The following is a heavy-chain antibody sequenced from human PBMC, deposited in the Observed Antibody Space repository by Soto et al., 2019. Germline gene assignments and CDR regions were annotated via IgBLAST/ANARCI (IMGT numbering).Heavy chain of an antibody. Sequence: GGSLRHSCAASGFTFRSYAMRWVRQDPGKGLEWVSVISFDGSNKYYADSVKGRFTISRDNSKNTLYLQMNSLRAEDTAVYYCARESEALDYWGQGTLVTISS. V-gene: IGHV3-30-3*01. CDR2: ISFDGSNK. CDR3: ARESEALDY. J-gene: IGHJ4*02. CDR1: GFTFRSYA.